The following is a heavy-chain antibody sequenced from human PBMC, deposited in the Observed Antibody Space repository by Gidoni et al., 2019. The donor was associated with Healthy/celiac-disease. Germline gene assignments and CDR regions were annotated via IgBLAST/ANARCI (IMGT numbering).Heavy chain of an antibody. CDR2: IYSGGST. V-gene: IGHV3-66*01. D-gene: IGHD3-16*01. CDR3: ARDQGEEYFDY. CDR1: GFTVSSNY. Sequence: EVQLVESGGGLVQPGGSMRLSCADSGFTVSSNYMSWVRQAPGKGLVWVSVIYSGGSTYYADSVKGRFTISRDNSKNTLYLQMNSLRAEDTAVYYCARDQGEEYFDYWGQGTLVTVSS. J-gene: IGHJ4*02.